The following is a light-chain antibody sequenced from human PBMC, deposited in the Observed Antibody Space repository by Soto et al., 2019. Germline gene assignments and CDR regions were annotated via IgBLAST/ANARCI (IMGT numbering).Light chain of an antibody. CDR2: DAS. V-gene: IGKV3-11*01. J-gene: IGKJ1*01. CDR3: QQRSNWPWT. Sequence: ETVLTQSPATLSLSPGERVTLSCRASPSISNSLAWYQQKAGQAPRLLIYDASNRATGIPARFSGSGSGTDFTLTITSLEPEDFAVYYCQQRSNWPWTFGQGTNVEIK. CDR1: PSISNS.